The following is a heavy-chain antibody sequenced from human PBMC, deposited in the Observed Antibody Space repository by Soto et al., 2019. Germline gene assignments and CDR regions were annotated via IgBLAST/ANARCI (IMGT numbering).Heavy chain of an antibody. CDR1: GGSISSYY. J-gene: IGHJ5*02. Sequence: PSETLSLTCTVSGGSISSYYWSWIRQPPGKGLEWIGYIYYSGSTNYNPSLKSRVTISVDTSKNQFSLKLSAVTAADTAVYYCARARLSRSWWLYPWGQGTLVTVFS. V-gene: IGHV4-59*01. D-gene: IGHD3-10*01. CDR2: IYYSGST. CDR3: ARARLSRSWWLYP.